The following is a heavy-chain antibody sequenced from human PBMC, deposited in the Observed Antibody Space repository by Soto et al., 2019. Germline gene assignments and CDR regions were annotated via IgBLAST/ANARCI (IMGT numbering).Heavy chain of an antibody. J-gene: IGHJ4*02. CDR1: GFTFSSYG. Sequence: QVQLVESGGGVVQPGRSLRLSCAASGFTFSSYGMHWVRQAPGKGLEWVAVISYDGSNKYYADSVKGRFTISRDNSKNTLYLQMNSLRAEDTAVYYCARDSTVTTWSYFDYWGQGTLVTVSS. CDR3: ARDSTVTTWSYFDY. D-gene: IGHD4-17*01. CDR2: ISYDGSNK. V-gene: IGHV3-30*03.